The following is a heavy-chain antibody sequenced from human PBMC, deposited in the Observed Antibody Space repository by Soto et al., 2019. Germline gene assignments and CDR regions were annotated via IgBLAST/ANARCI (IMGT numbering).Heavy chain of an antibody. D-gene: IGHD3-22*01. CDR1: GFTFSSYA. CDR3: AKDSGVTYYYDSSGYYNY. Sequence: PGGSLRLSCAASGFTFSSYAMSWVRQAPGKGLEWVSAISGSGGSTYYADSVKGRFTISRDNSKNTLYLQMNSLRAEDTAVYYCAKDSGVTYYYDSSGYYNYWGQGTLVTVSS. V-gene: IGHV3-23*01. CDR2: ISGSGGST. J-gene: IGHJ4*02.